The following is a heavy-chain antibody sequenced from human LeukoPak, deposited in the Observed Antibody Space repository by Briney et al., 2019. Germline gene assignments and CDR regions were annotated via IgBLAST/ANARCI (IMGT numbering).Heavy chain of an antibody. CDR1: GYSISSGYY. V-gene: IGHV4-38-2*02. D-gene: IGHD3-22*01. CDR3: ARQPDYYDSSGYSPLDAFDI. Sequence: KPSETLSLTCTVSGYSISSGYYWGWIRQPPGKGLEWIGSIYHSGSTYYNPSLKSRVTISVDTSKNQFSLKLSSVTAADTAVYYCARQPDYYDSSGYSPLDAFDIWGQGTMVTVSS. CDR2: IYHSGST. J-gene: IGHJ3*02.